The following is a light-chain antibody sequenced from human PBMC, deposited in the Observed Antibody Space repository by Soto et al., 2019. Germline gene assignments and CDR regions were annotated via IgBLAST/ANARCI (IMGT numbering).Light chain of an antibody. J-gene: IGLJ2*01. CDR2: RND. CDR1: SSNIGSNF. V-gene: IGLV1-47*01. Sequence: QSVLTQPPSASGTPGQRVTISCSGTSSNIGSNFVYWYLQLPGTAPKLLVYRNDQRPSGVPDRFSGSKSGTSASLAISGLRSEDEAAYYCAAWDGSLSGVLFGAGTKVTVL. CDR3: AAWDGSLSGVL.